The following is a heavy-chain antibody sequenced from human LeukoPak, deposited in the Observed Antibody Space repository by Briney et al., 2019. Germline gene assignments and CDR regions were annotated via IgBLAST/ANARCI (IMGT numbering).Heavy chain of an antibody. Sequence: ASVKVSCKASGGTFSSYAISWVRQAPGQGLEWMGGIIPIFGTANYAQKFQGRVTITADESTSTAYMELSSLRSEDTAVYYCARTHCSSTSCPYGPWGQGTLVTVSS. V-gene: IGHV1-69*13. J-gene: IGHJ5*02. CDR1: GGTFSSYA. D-gene: IGHD2-2*01. CDR3: ARTHCSSTSCPYGP. CDR2: IIPIFGTA.